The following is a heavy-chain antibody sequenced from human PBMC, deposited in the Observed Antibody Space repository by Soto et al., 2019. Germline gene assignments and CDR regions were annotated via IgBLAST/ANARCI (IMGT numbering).Heavy chain of an antibody. CDR2: ISRSGAGT. J-gene: IGHJ3*01. CDR1: GFTFSNYA. D-gene: IGHD4-17*01. V-gene: IGHV3-23*01. Sequence: GGSLRLSCAASGFTFSNYAMSWVRQAPGRGLEWVSVISRSGAGTYHADSVKGRFTVSRDNSKNTLYLQMNSLRAEDTAVYYCAKDDGALRINDAFDFWGQGTMVTVSS. CDR3: AKDDGALRINDAFDF.